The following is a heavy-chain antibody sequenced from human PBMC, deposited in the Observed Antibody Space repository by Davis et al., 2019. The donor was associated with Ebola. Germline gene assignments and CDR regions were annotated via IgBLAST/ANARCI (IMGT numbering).Heavy chain of an antibody. CDR1: EFTFSSYW. D-gene: IGHD7-27*01. Sequence: HTGGSLRLSCAASEFTFSSYWMHWVRQAPGKGLVWVSRINSDGRTTAYADSVKGRFTISRDNAKNTLYLQMNTLRAEDTAVYYCARDLGMGWRVDAFDIWGQGTMVTVSS. CDR2: INSDGRTT. J-gene: IGHJ3*02. CDR3: ARDLGMGWRVDAFDI. V-gene: IGHV3-74*01.